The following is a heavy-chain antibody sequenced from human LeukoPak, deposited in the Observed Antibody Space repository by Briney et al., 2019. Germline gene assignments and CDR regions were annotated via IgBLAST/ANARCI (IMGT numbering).Heavy chain of an antibody. V-gene: IGHV2-70*11. CDR2: IDWDDDK. D-gene: IGHD5-24*01. Sequence: SGPTLVNPTQTLTLPCTFSGFSLSTSGMCVSWIRQPPGKALQWLARIDWDDDKYYSTSLKTRLTISKDTSKNQVVLTMTNMDPVDTATYYCARIERRDGYINFDYWGQGTLVTVSS. CDR3: ARIERRDGYINFDY. J-gene: IGHJ4*02. CDR1: GFSLSTSGMC.